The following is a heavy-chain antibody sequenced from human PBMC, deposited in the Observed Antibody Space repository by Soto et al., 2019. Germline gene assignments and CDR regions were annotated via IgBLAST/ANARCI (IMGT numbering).Heavy chain of an antibody. CDR2: TWYDGITT. D-gene: IGHD1-7*01. CDR1: GFSFSNYG. Sequence: QVHLVESGGGVVQPGTSLRLSCAASGFSFSNYGMHWVRQSPGKGLEWVAVTWYDGITTYYADSVRGRCTVSRDNPKNQLYLQMDSLRDEDTAVYFCVRDSEWELTNGFEVWGQGTTVIVSS. CDR3: VRDSEWELTNGFEV. V-gene: IGHV3-33*01. J-gene: IGHJ3*01.